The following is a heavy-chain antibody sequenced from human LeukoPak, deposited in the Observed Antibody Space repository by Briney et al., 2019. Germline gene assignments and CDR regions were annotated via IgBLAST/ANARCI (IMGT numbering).Heavy chain of an antibody. Sequence: GGSLRLSCAASGFTSSSFGMHWVRQPPGKGLEWVAVISYDGSNEYYADSVKGRFTISRDNSKNTLYLQMNSLRAEDTAVYYCATSRFGTNDALDIWGQGTMVTVSS. CDR1: GFTSSSFG. V-gene: IGHV3-30*19. J-gene: IGHJ3*02. CDR2: ISYDGSNE. CDR3: ATSRFGTNDALDI. D-gene: IGHD3-10*01.